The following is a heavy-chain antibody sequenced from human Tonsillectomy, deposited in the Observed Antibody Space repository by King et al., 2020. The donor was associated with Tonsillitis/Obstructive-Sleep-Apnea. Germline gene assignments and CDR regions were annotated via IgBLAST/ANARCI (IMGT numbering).Heavy chain of an antibody. CDR2: IEPIDSYT. CDR1: GYSFISYW. J-gene: IGHJ4*02. D-gene: IGHD2-2*01. Sequence: VQLVESVAEVKKPGESLRISCKGSGYSFISYWISWVRQMPGKGLEWMGRIEPIDSYTNYSPSFQAHVTISADKSISTAYLQWSSLKASDTAMYYCARHSYCSSTSCLNFDYWGQGTLVTVSS. CDR3: ARHSYCSSTSCLNFDY. V-gene: IGHV5-10-1*01.